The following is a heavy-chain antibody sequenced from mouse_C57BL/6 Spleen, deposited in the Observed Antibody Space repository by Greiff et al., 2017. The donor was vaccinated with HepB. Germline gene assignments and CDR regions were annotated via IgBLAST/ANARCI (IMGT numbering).Heavy chain of an antibody. J-gene: IGHJ4*01. CDR2: IYPGDGDT. CDR1: GYAFSSSW. Sequence: QVQLQQSGPELVKPGASVKISCKASGYAFSSSWMNWVKQRPGKGLEWIGRIYPGDGDTNYNGKFKGKATLTADKSSSTAYMQLSSLTSEDSAVYFCARNYSSRTAIDYWGQGTSVTVSS. D-gene: IGHD1-1*01. V-gene: IGHV1-82*01. CDR3: ARNYSSRTAIDY.